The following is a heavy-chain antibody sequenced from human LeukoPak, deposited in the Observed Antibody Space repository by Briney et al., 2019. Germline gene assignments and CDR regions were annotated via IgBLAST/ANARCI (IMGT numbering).Heavy chain of an antibody. CDR2: INTDGSGI. J-gene: IGHJ4*02. D-gene: IGHD5-18*01. Sequence: PGGSLRPSCAASGFTFSSYWMHWVRQTPGKGLVWVSRINTDGSGITYADSVKGRFTISRDNAKNTLYLQMNSLRAEDTAVYYCARVGYNYGYDYWGQGTLVTVSS. CDR3: ARVGYNYGYDY. V-gene: IGHV3-74*01. CDR1: GFTFSSYW.